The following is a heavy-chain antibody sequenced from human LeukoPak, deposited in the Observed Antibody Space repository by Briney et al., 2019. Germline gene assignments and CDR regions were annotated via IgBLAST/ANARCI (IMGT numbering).Heavy chain of an antibody. CDR3: ARWGEGGGYVVHAFDI. V-gene: IGHV4-59*01. D-gene: IGHD2-15*01. Sequence: PSETLSLICTVFGVSISSYYWNWMRQSPGKGLEWIGYSHYSGTTNYNPSLRSRVTISVDTSKNQFSLKLSSVSAADTAVYYCARWGEGGGYVVHAFDIWGQGSMVTVSS. J-gene: IGHJ3*02. CDR1: GVSISSYY. CDR2: SHYSGTT.